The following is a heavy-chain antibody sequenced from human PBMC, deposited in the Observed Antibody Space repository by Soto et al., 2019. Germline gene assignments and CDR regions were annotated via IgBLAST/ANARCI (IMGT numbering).Heavy chain of an antibody. Sequence: ASVKVSCKVSGYTLTELSMHWVRQAPGKGLEWMGGFDPEDGETIYAQKFQGRVTMTEDTSTDTAYMELSSLRSEDTAVYYCATESKKRTYYYGSGSYPREADYWGQGTLVTVSS. CDR3: ATESKKRTYYYGSGSYPREADY. CDR1: GYTLTELS. D-gene: IGHD3-10*01. CDR2: FDPEDGET. J-gene: IGHJ4*02. V-gene: IGHV1-24*01.